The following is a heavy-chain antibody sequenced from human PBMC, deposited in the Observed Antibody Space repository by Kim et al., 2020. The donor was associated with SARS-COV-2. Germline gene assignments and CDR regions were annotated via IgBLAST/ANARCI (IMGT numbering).Heavy chain of an antibody. CDR2: IYYSGST. J-gene: IGHJ2*01. Sequence: SETLSLTCTVSGGSISSSSYYWGWIRQPPGKGLEWIGSIYYSGSTYYNPSLKSRVTISVDTSKNQFSLKLSSVTAADTAVYYCGCISSYWYFYLLGRGTLVTVSS. CDR3: GCISSYWYFYL. V-gene: IGHV4-39*01. CDR1: GGSISSSSYY. D-gene: IGHD6-13*01.